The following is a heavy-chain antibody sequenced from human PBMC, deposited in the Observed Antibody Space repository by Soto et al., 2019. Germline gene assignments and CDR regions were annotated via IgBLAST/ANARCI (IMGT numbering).Heavy chain of an antibody. CDR3: SKSLEDYVWGSYRYSRYFDY. J-gene: IGHJ4*02. CDR1: GFTFSSYA. V-gene: IGHV3-23*01. CDR2: ISGSGGST. Sequence: PGGSLRLSCAASGFTFSSYAMSWVRQAPGKGLEWVSAISGSGGSTYYAESVKGRFTISRDNSKNTLYLQMNSLRAEDTAVYYFSKSLEDYVWGSYRYSRYFDYWGQGTLVTVSS. D-gene: IGHD3-16*02.